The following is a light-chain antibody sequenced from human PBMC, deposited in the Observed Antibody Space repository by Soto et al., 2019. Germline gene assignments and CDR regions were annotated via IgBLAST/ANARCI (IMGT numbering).Light chain of an antibody. J-gene: IGKJ5*01. CDR3: QQYGSSPPIT. V-gene: IGKV3-20*01. CDR1: QSVSSSY. CDR2: GAS. Sequence: EIVLTQSPGTLSLSPCERATLSCSASQSVSSSYLAWYQQKPGQAPRLLIYGASSRATGIPDRFSGSGSGTDFTLTISRLEPEDFAVYYCQQYGSSPPITFGQGTRLEIK.